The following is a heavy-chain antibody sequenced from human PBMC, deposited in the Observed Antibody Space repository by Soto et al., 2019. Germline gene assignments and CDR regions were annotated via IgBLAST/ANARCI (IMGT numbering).Heavy chain of an antibody. CDR3: ARVVVVPAARLYYYGMDV. CDR2: ISAYNGNT. Sequence: ASVKVSCKASGYTFTSYGISWVRQAPGQGLEWMGWISAYNGNTNYAQKLQGRVTMTTDTSTSTAYMELRSLRSDDTAVYYCARVVVVPAARLYYYGMDVWGQGTTVTVSS. V-gene: IGHV1-18*01. CDR1: GYTFTSYG. D-gene: IGHD2-2*01. J-gene: IGHJ6*02.